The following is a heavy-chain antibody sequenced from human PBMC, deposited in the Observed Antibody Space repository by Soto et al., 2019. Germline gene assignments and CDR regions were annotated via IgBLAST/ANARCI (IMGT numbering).Heavy chain of an antibody. CDR2: LSYEGSEE. Sequence: QVRLVESGGGVVQPGRSLRLSCAASGFNFGVFGMHWVRQAPGKGLEWLSVLSYEGSEEYYADSVRGRFTISRDNAKNSLFLQMNSLRPEDTALYFCAKGRTRPLELGSFGDNAFDVWGQGTMVTVSS. CDR1: GFNFGVFG. J-gene: IGHJ3*01. CDR3: AKGRTRPLELGSFGDNAFDV. V-gene: IGHV3-30*18. D-gene: IGHD3-10*01.